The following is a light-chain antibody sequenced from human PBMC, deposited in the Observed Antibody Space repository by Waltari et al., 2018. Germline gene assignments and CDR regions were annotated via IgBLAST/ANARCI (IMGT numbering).Light chain of an antibody. Sequence: YVLTQPPSVSVTPGRTARIPCGGNNIGRKTVHRYQQKPGQAPVLVVYEDKERPSGIPERFSASNSGNTATLTISGVAAGDEADYYCQVWDRTGDHVIFGGGTKLTVL. CDR3: QVWDRTGDHVI. CDR1: NIGRKT. J-gene: IGLJ2*01. V-gene: IGLV3-21*03. CDR2: EDK.